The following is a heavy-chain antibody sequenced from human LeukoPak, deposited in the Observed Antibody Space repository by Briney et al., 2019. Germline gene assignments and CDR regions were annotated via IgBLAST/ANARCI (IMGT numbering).Heavy chain of an antibody. D-gene: IGHD1-26*01. Sequence: GGSLRLSCAASGFTFSSYEMNWVRQAPGKGLEWVAFISGSSTAIYYADSVKGRFTISRDIARQSLYLQMNSLRDEDTAVYYCARGGGRSYSDAFDIWGQGTVVTVSS. V-gene: IGHV3-48*02. CDR2: ISGSSTAI. CDR3: ARGGGRSYSDAFDI. J-gene: IGHJ3*02. CDR1: GFTFSSYE.